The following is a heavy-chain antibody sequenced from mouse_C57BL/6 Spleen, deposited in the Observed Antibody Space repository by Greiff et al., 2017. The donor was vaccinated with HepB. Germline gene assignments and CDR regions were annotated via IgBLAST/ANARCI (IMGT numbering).Heavy chain of an antibody. Sequence: QVQLQQPGTELVKPGASVKLSCKASGYTFTSYWMHWVKQRPGQGLEWIGWIYPRDGSTKYNEKFKGKATLTVDTSSSTAYMELHSLTSEDSAVYFCARGGITTVVAPYFDYWGQGTTLTVSS. CDR1: GYTFTSYW. CDR3: ARGGITTVVAPYFDY. J-gene: IGHJ2*01. CDR2: IYPRDGST. D-gene: IGHD1-1*01. V-gene: IGHV1-85*01.